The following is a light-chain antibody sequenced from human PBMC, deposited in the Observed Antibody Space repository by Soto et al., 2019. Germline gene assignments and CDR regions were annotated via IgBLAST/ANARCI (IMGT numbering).Light chain of an antibody. J-gene: IGKJ5*01. V-gene: IGKV1-8*01. CDR1: QGINSY. CDR3: QQYDSYPVT. Sequence: IRMTQSPSSFSASTGDRVTITCRASQGINSYLAWYQQKPGKAPKLLIYAASTLQSGVPSRFSGSGSGTDFTLTISSLQSEDIATYYCQQYDSYPVTFGQGTRLEI. CDR2: AAS.